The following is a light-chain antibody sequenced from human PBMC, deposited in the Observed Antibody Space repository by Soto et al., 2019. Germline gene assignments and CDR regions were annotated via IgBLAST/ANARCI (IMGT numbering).Light chain of an antibody. Sequence: DIQMTQSPSSLSASVGERVTITCRASQSIDKYLNWYQHKPGKAPYLLIYAASHLRSGVPTRFSGSGTGTSFTLTISSLQSEGIATYYCQQSYSSPGTFGRGTKVELK. V-gene: IGKV1-39*01. CDR3: QQSYSSPGT. J-gene: IGKJ1*01. CDR2: AAS. CDR1: QSIDKY.